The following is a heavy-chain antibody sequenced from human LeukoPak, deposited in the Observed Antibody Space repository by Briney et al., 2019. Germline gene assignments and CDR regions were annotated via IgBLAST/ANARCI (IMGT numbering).Heavy chain of an antibody. J-gene: IGHJ5*02. V-gene: IGHV1-2*02. Sequence: ASVKVSCKASGHTLTNYYIHWVRQAPGQGLEWMGWINPNSGGTNYAQKFQGRVTMTRDTSISTAYMELSRLRSDDTAVYYCAREGLNSYGSGSYRSFDPWGQGTLVTVSS. D-gene: IGHD3-10*01. CDR2: INPNSGGT. CDR3: AREGLNSYGSGSYRSFDP. CDR1: GHTLTNYY.